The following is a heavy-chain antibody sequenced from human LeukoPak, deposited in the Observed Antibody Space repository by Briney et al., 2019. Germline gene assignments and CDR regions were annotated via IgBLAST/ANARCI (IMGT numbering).Heavy chain of an antibody. V-gene: IGHV4-34*01. CDR2: INHSGST. D-gene: IGHD3-22*01. CDR3: ARGGGRSGSGYYDY. CDR1: GGSFSGYY. Sequence: PSETLSLTCAVYGGSFSGYYWSWIRQPPGKGLEWTGEINHSGSTNYNPSLKSRVTISVDTSKNQFSLKLSSVTAADTAVYYCARGGGRSGSGYYDYWGQGTLVTVSS. J-gene: IGHJ4*02.